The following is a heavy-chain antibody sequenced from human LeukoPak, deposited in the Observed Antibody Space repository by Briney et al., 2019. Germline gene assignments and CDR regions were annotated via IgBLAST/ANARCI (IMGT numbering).Heavy chain of an antibody. J-gene: IGHJ4*02. CDR1: GFTFSSYW. CDR2: IKQDGGEK. Sequence: QPGGSLRLSCAASGFTFSSYWMSWVRQAPGKGLEWVANIKQDGGEKYYVDSVEGRFTISRDNAKNSLYLQMNSLRAEDTAVYYCARVAFSSWFDYWGQGTLVTVSS. V-gene: IGHV3-7*01. D-gene: IGHD6-13*01. CDR3: ARVAFSSWFDY.